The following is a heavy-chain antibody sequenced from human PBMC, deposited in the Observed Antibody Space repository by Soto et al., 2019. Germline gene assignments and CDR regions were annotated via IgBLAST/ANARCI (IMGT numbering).Heavy chain of an antibody. CDR1: GYTFTSYD. Sequence: GASVKVSCKASGYTFTSYDINWVRQATGQGLEWMGWMNPNSGNTGYAQKFQGRVTMTRNTSISTAYMELSSLRSEDTAVYYCARFPGNYYYYYMDVWGKGTTVTVSS. CDR2: MNPNSGNT. CDR3: ARFPGNYYYYYMDV. J-gene: IGHJ6*03. V-gene: IGHV1-8*01.